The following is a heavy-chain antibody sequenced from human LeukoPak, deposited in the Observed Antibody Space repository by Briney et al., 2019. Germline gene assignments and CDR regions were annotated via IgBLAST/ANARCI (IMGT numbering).Heavy chain of an antibody. V-gene: IGHV4-59*11. J-gene: IGHJ4*02. Sequence: SETLSLTCTVSGGSISSHYWSWIRQPPGKGLEWIGYIYYSGSTNYNPSLKSRVTISVDTSKNQFSLKLSSVTAADTAVYYCASGSLDYFDYWGQGTLVTVSS. CDR3: ASGSLDYFDY. D-gene: IGHD1-26*01. CDR1: GGSISSHY. CDR2: IYYSGST.